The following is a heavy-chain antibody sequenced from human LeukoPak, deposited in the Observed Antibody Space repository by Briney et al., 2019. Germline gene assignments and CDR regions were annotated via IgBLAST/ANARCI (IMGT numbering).Heavy chain of an antibody. CDR3: AGARGWEFSS. CDR1: GFTFSSYW. J-gene: IGHJ5*02. CDR2: IKQDGSEN. D-gene: IGHD1-26*01. Sequence: QSGGSLRLSCAASGFTFSSYWMGWVRQAPGMGLEWVATIKQDGSENYYLDSVKGRFTISRDKAKNSLFLQMNSLRAEDTAVYYCAGARGWEFSSWGPGNLVTVSS. V-gene: IGHV3-7*01.